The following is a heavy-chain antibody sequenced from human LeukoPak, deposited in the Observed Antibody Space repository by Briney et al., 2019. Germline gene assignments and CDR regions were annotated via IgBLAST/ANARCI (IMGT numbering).Heavy chain of an antibody. CDR3: AHYYDSRGVGAFDI. Sequence: SETLYLTCTVSGGSISSYYWSWIRQPAGKGLEWIGRIYTSGSTNYNPSLKSRVTMSVDTSKNQFSLKLSSVTAADTAVYYCAHYYDSRGVGAFDIWGQGTMVTVSS. CDR2: IYTSGST. J-gene: IGHJ3*02. D-gene: IGHD3-22*01. CDR1: GGSISSYY. V-gene: IGHV4-4*07.